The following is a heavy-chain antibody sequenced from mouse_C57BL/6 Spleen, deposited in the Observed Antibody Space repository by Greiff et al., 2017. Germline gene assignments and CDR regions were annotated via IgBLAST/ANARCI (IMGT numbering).Heavy chain of an antibody. CDR3: ARGGAGSSYWYFDV. V-gene: IGHV5-4*03. J-gene: IGHJ1*03. D-gene: IGHD1-1*01. CDR1: GFTFSSYA. CDR2: ISDGGSYT. Sequence: EVKLMESGGGLVKPGGSLKLSCAASGFTFSSYAMSWVRQTPEKRLEWVATISDGGSYTYYPDNVKGRFTISRDNAKNNLYLQMSHLKSEDTAMYYCARGGAGSSYWYFDVWGTGTTVTVSS.